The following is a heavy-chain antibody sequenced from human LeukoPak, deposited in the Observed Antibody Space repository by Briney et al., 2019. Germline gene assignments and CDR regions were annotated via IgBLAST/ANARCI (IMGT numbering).Heavy chain of an antibody. CDR2: INPNSGGT. V-gene: IGHV1-2*02. Sequence: ASVKVSCKASGYTFTGYYMHWVRQAPGQGLEWMGWINPNSGGTNYAQKFQGRVTMTRDTSISTAYVELSRLRSDDTAVYYCARDQHSGMVRGFDPWGQGTLVTVSS. CDR3: ARDQHSGMVRGFDP. J-gene: IGHJ5*02. D-gene: IGHD3-10*01. CDR1: GYTFTGYY.